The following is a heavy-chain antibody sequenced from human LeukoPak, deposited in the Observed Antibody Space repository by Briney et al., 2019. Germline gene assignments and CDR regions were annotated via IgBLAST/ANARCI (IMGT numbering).Heavy chain of an antibody. D-gene: IGHD3-22*01. J-gene: IGHJ4*02. Sequence: GGSLRLSCAASGFTFSSHGMHGVRKAPGKGLEWVAVISDDGSNKFYADSVKGRFTISRDNSKNTLYLQMNSLRAEDTAVYYCAKDRGSGYLDYWGQGTLVTVSS. CDR3: AKDRGSGYLDY. CDR1: GFTFSSHG. CDR2: ISDDGSNK. V-gene: IGHV3-30*18.